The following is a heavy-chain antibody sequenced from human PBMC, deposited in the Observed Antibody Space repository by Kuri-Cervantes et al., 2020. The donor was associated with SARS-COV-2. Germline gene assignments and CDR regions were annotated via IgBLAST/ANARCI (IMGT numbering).Heavy chain of an antibody. J-gene: IGHJ6*02. Sequence: ASVKVSCKASGYTFTSYGISWVRQAPGQGLEWMGWMNPNSGNTGHAQKFQGRVTMTRNTSISTAYMELSSLRSEDTAVYYCARVAGSYYYYYGMDVWGQGTRVTVSS. CDR2: MNPNSGNT. V-gene: IGHV1-8*02. CDR1: GYTFTSYG. CDR3: ARVAGSYYYYYGMDV. D-gene: IGHD2-15*01.